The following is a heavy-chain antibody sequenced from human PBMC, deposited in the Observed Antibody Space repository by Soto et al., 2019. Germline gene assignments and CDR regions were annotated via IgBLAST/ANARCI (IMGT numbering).Heavy chain of an antibody. J-gene: IGHJ4*02. Sequence: GGSLKISCNGSGYSFAGYWITWVRQKPWKGLEWMGRIDPSDSQTYYSPSFRGHVTISVTKSITTVFLQWSSLRASDTAMYYCARQIYDSDTGPNFQYYFDSWGQGTPVTVSS. V-gene: IGHV5-10-1*01. CDR3: ARQIYDSDTGPNFQYYFDS. CDR1: GYSFAGYW. D-gene: IGHD3-22*01. CDR2: IDPSDSQT.